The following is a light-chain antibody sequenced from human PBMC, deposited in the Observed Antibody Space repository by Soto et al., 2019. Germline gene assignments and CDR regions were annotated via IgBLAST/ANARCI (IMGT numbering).Light chain of an antibody. CDR3: QHYNSYSEA. J-gene: IGKJ1*01. Sequence: DIQRTQSQSSVSASVGDRVTITCRASQGISSWLAWYQQKPGKAPKLLIYKASTLKSGVPSRFSGSGSGTEFTLTISSLQPDDFATYYCQHYNSYSEAFGQGTKVDIK. CDR1: QGISSW. V-gene: IGKV1-5*03. CDR2: KAS.